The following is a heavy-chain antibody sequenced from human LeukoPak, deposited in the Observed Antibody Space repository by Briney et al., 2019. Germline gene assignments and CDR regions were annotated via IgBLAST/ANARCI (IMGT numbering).Heavy chain of an antibody. CDR1: GFTFSSYG. J-gene: IGHJ4*02. V-gene: IGHV3-30*18. CDR2: ISNDGSNK. Sequence: GRSLRLSCAASGFTFSSYGLHWVRQAPGKGLEWVAVISNDGSNKYYADSVKGRFTISRDNSKNTLYLQMNSLRAEDTAVYYCAKGQPSGWFGELLLGDYWGQGTLVTVSS. D-gene: IGHD3-10*01. CDR3: AKGQPSGWFGELLLGDY.